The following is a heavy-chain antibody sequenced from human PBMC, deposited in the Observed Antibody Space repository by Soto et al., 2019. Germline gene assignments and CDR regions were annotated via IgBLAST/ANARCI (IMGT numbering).Heavy chain of an antibody. V-gene: IGHV3-21*01. CDR1: GFTFSSYD. Sequence: EVQLVESVGGLVKPGGSLRLSCAASGFTFSSYDMNWFRQAPGQWLEYDSAITTSGRYIYYGDSVRGRFTISRDNANNSLFLQMDSLRAEDTAVYHCVRYGFAAIRRHTWFEPWGQGNLVTVSS. D-gene: IGHD2-2*01. CDR3: VRYGFAAIRRHTWFEP. CDR2: ITTSGRYI. J-gene: IGHJ5*02.